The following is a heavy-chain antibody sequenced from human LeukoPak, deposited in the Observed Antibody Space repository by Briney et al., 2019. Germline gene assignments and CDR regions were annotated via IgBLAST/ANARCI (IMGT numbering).Heavy chain of an antibody. J-gene: IGHJ4*02. CDR2: MNPNSGNT. V-gene: IGHV1-8*01. CDR1: GYTFTSYD. CDR3: AREVAATGSWEY. Sequence: ASVKVSCKASGYTFTSYDINWVRQATGQGLEWMGWMNPNSGNTGYAQKFQGRVTMTRNTSISTAYMELSSLRSEDTAVYYCAREVAATGSWEYWGQGTLVTVSS. D-gene: IGHD6-13*01.